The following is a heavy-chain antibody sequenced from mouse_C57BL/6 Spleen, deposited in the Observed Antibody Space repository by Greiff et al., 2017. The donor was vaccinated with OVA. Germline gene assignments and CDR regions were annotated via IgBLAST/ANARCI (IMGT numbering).Heavy chain of an antibody. V-gene: IGHV1-52*01. D-gene: IGHD1-1*01. CDR2: IDPSDSET. Sequence: VQLQQSGAELVRPGSSVKLSCKASGYTFTSYWMHWVKQRPIQGLEWIGNIDPSDSETHYNQKFKDKATLTVDKSSSTAYMQLSSLTSEDSAVYYCVLLPPGAMDYWGQGTSVTVSS. CDR3: VLLPPGAMDY. J-gene: IGHJ4*01. CDR1: GYTFTSYW.